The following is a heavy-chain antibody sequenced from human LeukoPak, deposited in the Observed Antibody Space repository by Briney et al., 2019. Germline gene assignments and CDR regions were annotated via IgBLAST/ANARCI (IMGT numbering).Heavy chain of an antibody. J-gene: IGHJ4*02. CDR1: GFTVSSNY. CDR2: IYSGGST. V-gene: IGHV3-66*01. D-gene: IGHD2-15*01. Sequence: GGSLRLSCAASGFTVSSNYMSWVRQAPGKGLEWVSFIYSGGSTYYADSVKGRFTITRDNSKNTLYLQMNSLRAEDTAVYYCARGGYEPHYFDYWGQGTLVTVSS. CDR3: ARGGYEPHYFDY.